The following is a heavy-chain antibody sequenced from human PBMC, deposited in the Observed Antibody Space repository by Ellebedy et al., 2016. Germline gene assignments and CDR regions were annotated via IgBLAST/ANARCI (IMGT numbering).Heavy chain of an antibody. CDR1: GFTFRNFF. Sequence: GESLKISXVASGFTFRNFFMSWVRQAPGEALEWVSTISGGGDATFSADSVKGRFTISRDNSRYTLYLQMDSLTAADTAVYYCYYGHYSGFWGQGTLVTVSS. V-gene: IGHV3-23*01. CDR2: ISGGGDAT. CDR3: YYGHYSGF. D-gene: IGHD4-17*01. J-gene: IGHJ4*02.